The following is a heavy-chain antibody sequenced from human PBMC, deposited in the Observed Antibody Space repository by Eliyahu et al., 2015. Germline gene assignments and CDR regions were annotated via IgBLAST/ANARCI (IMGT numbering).Heavy chain of an antibody. D-gene: IGHD2-2*01. V-gene: IGHV7-4-1*02. CDR2: INTNTGNP. J-gene: IGHJ4*02. CDR3: ARRGRKYCSAATCYVFDL. Sequence: QEQLVQSASELGKPGASVKVSCKASGYIFSTYAMNWVRQAPGQGLEWMGWINTNTGNPTYAQGLTGRFVFSLDTSVSTAYLQISSLEDEDSAVYYCARRGRKYCSAATCYVFDLWGQGTLVTVSS. CDR1: GYIFSTYA.